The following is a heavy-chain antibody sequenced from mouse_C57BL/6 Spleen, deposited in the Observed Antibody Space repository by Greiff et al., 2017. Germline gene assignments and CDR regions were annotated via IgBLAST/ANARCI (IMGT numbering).Heavy chain of an antibody. J-gene: IGHJ2*01. D-gene: IGHD1-1*01. CDR3: ARSWICDYGSSYDY. CDR2: INPGSGGT. Sequence: VQLQEPGAALVRPGTSVKVSCKASGYAFTNYLIEWVKQRPGQGLGWIGVINPGSGGTNYNEKFKGKATLTADKSSSTAYMQLISLTSEDSAVYFCARSWICDYGSSYDYWGQGTTLTVSS. V-gene: IGHV1-54*01. CDR1: GYAFTNYL.